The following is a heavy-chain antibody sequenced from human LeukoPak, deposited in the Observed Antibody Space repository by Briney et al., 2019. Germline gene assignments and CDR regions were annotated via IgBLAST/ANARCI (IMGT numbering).Heavy chain of an antibody. CDR1: GFTVSSNY. CDR3: ARPNYYYYGMDV. V-gene: IGHV3-66*04. CDR2: IYSGGST. J-gene: IGHJ6*02. Sequence: GGSPRLSCAASGFTVSSNYMSWVRQAPGKGLEWVSVIYSGGSTYYADSVKGRFTISRDNSKNTLYLQMNSLRAEDTAVYYCARPNYYYYGMDVWGQGTTVTVSS.